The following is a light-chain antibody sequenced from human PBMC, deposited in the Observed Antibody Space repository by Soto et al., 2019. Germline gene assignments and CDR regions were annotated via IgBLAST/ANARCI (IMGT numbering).Light chain of an antibody. J-gene: IGKJ3*01. CDR1: QDISNY. CDR3: QQYDGPPFT. CDR2: DAS. Sequence: DIQMTQSPSSLSASVGDRVTITCQASQDISNYLSWYQQKPGTAPKLLIYDASNLQSGVPLRFSGSGSGTDFTFTISSLHPEDFETYFWQQYDGPPFTFGPGTKVDLK. V-gene: IGKV1-33*01.